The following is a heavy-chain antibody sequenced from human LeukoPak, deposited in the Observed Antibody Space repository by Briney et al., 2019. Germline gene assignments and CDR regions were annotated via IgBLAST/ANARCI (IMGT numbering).Heavy chain of an antibody. J-gene: IGHJ6*03. V-gene: IGHV3-21*04. Sequence: GGSLRLSCAASGFTFNTYSMSWVRQAPGKGLEWVSIISRTSESIFYADSVKGRFTISRDNSENTLYLQMNSLRGEDTAVYYCARDGYSGSYYRLYYFFMDVWGKGTTVTVSS. CDR3: ARDGYSGSYYRLYYFFMDV. CDR1: GFTFNTYS. D-gene: IGHD1-26*01. CDR2: ISRTSESI.